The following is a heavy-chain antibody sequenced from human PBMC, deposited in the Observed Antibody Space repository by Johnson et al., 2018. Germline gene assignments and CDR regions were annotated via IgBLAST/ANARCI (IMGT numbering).Heavy chain of an antibody. CDR1: GGSISSYY. CDR3: ARAGMITFGGVIVITACDS. Sequence: QVQLQESGPGLVKPSETLSLTCTVTGGSISSYYWSWIRQPPGKGLEWIGYIYYSGSTNYNPSLTSRVTISVDTSNNQFSLKPCAVTAADPAVYYCARAGMITFGGVIVITACDSWGQGTMVTVSS. J-gene: IGHJ3*02. V-gene: IGHV4-59*01. D-gene: IGHD3-16*02. CDR2: IYYSGST.